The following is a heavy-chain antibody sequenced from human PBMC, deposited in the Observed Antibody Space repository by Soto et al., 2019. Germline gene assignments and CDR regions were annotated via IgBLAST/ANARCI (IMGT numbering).Heavy chain of an antibody. D-gene: IGHD2-2*01. CDR3: ARLMTAALDY. J-gene: IGHJ4*02. CDR1: GGSFSGYY. V-gene: IGHV4-34*01. CDR2: INHSGST. Sequence: QVQLQQWGAGLLKPSETLSLTCAVYGGSFSGYYWSWIRQPPGKGLEWIGEINHSGSTNYNPSLKSRVTISVDTSKNQFSLTLSSVTAADTAVYYCARLMTAALDYWGQGTLVTVSS.